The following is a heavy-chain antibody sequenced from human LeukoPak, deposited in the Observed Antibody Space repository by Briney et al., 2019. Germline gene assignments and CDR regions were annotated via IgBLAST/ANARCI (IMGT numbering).Heavy chain of an antibody. CDR1: GYTFTSYY. D-gene: IGHD6-13*01. CDR3: ASRCSGAYSISG. Sequence: ASVKVSCKASGYTFTSYYMHWVRQAPRQGLEWMGIINPCGGSTSYAQKFQVRVNMTRDTSTRTVYMELSSLQSDDTAVYYCASRCSGAYSISGWGQGTMVTVSS. J-gene: IGHJ3*01. CDR2: INPCGGST. V-gene: IGHV1-46*01.